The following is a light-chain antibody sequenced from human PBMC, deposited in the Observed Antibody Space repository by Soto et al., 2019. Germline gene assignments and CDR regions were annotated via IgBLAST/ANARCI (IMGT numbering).Light chain of an antibody. CDR2: EVS. CDR1: SSDVGGYNY. V-gene: IGLV2-14*01. Sequence: QSALTQPASVSGSPGQSITISCTGTSSDVGGYNYVSWYQQHPGKAPKLMIYEVSNRPSGVSNRLSGSKSGNTTSLTISGVQADDDAAYYCSSYTSSSTRVFGGGTKLTVL. J-gene: IGLJ3*02. CDR3: SSYTSSSTRV.